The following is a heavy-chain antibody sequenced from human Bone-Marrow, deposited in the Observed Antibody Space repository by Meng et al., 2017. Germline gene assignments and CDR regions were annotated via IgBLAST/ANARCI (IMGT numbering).Heavy chain of an antibody. D-gene: IGHD1-26*01. V-gene: IGHV1-2*07. CDR3: AVREGG. Sequence: ASVKVSCKASGYNFIAYWVYWVRQAPGQGLEWIGWVNPNGGGTNYAHKFLGRVTVTRDTSTTTVYMEMSSLTYDDTAVYYCAVREGGWGQGTPVTVSS. J-gene: IGHJ4*02. CDR2: VNPNGGGT. CDR1: GYNFIAYW.